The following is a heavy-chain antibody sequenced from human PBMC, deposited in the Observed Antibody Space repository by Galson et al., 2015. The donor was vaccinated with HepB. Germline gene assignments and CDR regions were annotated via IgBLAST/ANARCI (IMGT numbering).Heavy chain of an antibody. CDR2: ISYDGSNK. D-gene: IGHD3-3*01. CDR3: ARGEVRSGYYYMDV. J-gene: IGHJ6*03. CDR1: GFTFSSYA. V-gene: IGHV3-30-3*01. Sequence: SLRLSCAASGFTFSSYAMHWVRQAPGKGLEWVAVISYDGSNKYYADSVKGRFTISRDNSKNTLYLQMNSLRAEDTGVYYCARGEVRSGYYYMDVWGKGTTVTVSS.